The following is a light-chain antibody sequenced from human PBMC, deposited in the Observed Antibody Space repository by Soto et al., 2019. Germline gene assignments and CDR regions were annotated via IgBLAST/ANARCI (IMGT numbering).Light chain of an antibody. CDR2: EVS. CDR1: STDIGTYYH. Sequence: QSALAQPASVSGSPGQSITISCTGTSTDIGTYYHVSWYRQHPGKVPQLIIYEVSNRPSGLSNRFSGSKSGNAASLTISGLQAEDEADYYCCSYTPGSTLVFGTGTNATVL. J-gene: IGLJ1*01. CDR3: CSYTPGSTLV. V-gene: IGLV2-14*01.